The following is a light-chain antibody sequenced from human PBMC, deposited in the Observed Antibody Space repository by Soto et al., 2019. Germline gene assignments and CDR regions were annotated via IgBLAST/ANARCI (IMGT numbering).Light chain of an antibody. J-gene: IGKJ1*01. CDR2: GAS. V-gene: IGKV3-20*01. CDR1: QRVRSSS. CDR3: QQYGSSPPWT. Sequence: EIVLTQSPGTLSLSPGERATLSCRASQRVRSSSLAWYQQKPGQAPRLLIYGASSRATGIPDRFSGSGSGTDFTLTISRMEPEDFAVYYCQQYGSSPPWTFGQGTKVEIK.